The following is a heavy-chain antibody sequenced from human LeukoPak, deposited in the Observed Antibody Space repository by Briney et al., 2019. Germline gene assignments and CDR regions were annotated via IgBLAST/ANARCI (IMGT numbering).Heavy chain of an antibody. CDR3: AKGHVLRTMPFDY. Sequence: GGSLRLSCAASGFTFSSYGMHWVRQAPGKGLEWVAVISYDGSNKYYADSVKGRFTISRDNSKNTLYLQMNSLRAEDTAVYYRAKGHVLRTMPFDYWGQGTLVTVSS. CDR2: ISYDGSNK. CDR1: GFTFSSYG. D-gene: IGHD3-3*01. J-gene: IGHJ4*02. V-gene: IGHV3-30*18.